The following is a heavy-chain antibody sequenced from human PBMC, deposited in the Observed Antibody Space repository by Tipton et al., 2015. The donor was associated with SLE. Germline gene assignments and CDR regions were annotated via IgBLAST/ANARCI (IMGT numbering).Heavy chain of an antibody. V-gene: IGHV3-53*05. CDR1: GFTFSSYA. J-gene: IGHJ4*02. CDR3: ARESTVTTSDY. Sequence: SLRPSCAASGFTFSSYALSWVRQAPGKGLEWVSVIYSGGSTYYADSVKGRFTISRDNSKNTLYLQMNSLRAEDTAVYYCARESTVTTSDYWGQGTLVTVSS. CDR2: IYSGGST. D-gene: IGHD4-17*01.